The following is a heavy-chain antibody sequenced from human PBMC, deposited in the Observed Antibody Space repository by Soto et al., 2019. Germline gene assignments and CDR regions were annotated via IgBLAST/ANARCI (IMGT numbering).Heavy chain of an antibody. CDR3: ARDLYSSSARYFDY. J-gene: IGHJ4*02. CDR1: GFTFSSYS. V-gene: IGHV3-21*01. CDR2: ISSSSSYI. D-gene: IGHD6-6*01. Sequence: EVQLVESGGGLVKPGGSLRLSCAASGFTFSSYSMNWVRQAPGKGLEWVSSISSSSSYIYYADSVKGRFTISRDNAKKSLYLQMNSLRAEDTAVYYCARDLYSSSARYFDYWGQGNLVTVSS.